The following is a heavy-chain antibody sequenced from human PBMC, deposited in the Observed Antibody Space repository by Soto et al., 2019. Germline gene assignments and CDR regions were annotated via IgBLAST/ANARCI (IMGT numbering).Heavy chain of an antibody. D-gene: IGHD3-10*02. CDR3: AKDGDNRYGRGGFDY. V-gene: IGHV3-30*18. CDR2: ISYDGSNK. J-gene: IGHJ4*02. Sequence: GGSLRLSCAASGFTFSSYGMHWVRQAPGKGLEWVAVISYDGSNKYYADSVKGRFTISRDNSKNTLYLQMNSLRAEDTAVYYFAKDGDNRYGRGGFDYWGQGTLVTVSS. CDR1: GFTFSSYG.